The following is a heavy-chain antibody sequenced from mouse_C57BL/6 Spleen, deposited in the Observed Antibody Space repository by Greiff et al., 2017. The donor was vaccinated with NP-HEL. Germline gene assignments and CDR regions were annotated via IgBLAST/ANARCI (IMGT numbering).Heavy chain of an antibody. CDR2: IWSGGST. Sequence: QVQLQQSGPGLVQPSQSLSITCTVSGFSLTSYGVHWVRQSPGKGLEWLGVIWSGGSTDYYAAFISRLSISKDNSKNKVFFKMNSLQADDTAIYYCARNTGTDPVDYWGQVTTLTVSS. CDR1: GFSLTSYG. J-gene: IGHJ2*01. CDR3: ARNTGTDPVDY. V-gene: IGHV2-2*01. D-gene: IGHD4-1*01.